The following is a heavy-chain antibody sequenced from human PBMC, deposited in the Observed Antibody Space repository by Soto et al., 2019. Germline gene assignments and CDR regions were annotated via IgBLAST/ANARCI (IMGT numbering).Heavy chain of an antibody. Sequence: PSETLSLTCTVSGGSISSGGYYWSWIRQHPGKGLEWIGYIYYSGSTYYNPSLKSRVTISVDTSKNQFSLKLSSVTAADTAVYYCARDTRKVVPAASPGGFYYYYGMDVWGQGTTVTVSS. CDR1: GGSISSGGYY. V-gene: IGHV4-31*03. D-gene: IGHD2-2*01. J-gene: IGHJ6*02. CDR3: ARDTRKVVPAASPGGFYYYYGMDV. CDR2: IYYSGST.